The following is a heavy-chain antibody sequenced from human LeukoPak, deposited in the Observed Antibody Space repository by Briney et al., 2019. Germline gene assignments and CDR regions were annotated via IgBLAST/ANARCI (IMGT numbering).Heavy chain of an antibody. CDR2: INPNSGGT. CDR3: ARKYYYDSSGYQGGPLL. V-gene: IGHV1-2*02. Sequence: GASVRVSCKASGYTFTDYYMYWVRQARGQGLEWMGWINPNSGGTNYVQKFQGRVTMTRDTSISTAYMELSRLTSDDTAVYYCARKYYYDSSGYQGGPLLWGQGTLVTVSS. CDR1: GYTFTDYY. D-gene: IGHD3-22*01. J-gene: IGHJ4*02.